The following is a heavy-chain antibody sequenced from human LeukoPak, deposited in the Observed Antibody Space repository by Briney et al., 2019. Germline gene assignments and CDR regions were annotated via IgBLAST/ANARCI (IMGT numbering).Heavy chain of an antibody. V-gene: IGHV4-39*01. Sequence: PPETLSLTCTVSGGSISSSSYYWGWIRQPPGKGLEWIGSIYYSGSTYYNPSLKSRVTLSVDTSKNQFSLKLSSVTAADTAVYYCARLSGGNSFDYWGQGTLVTVSS. CDR2: IYYSGST. D-gene: IGHD4-23*01. CDR3: ARLSGGNSFDY. CDR1: GGSISSSSYY. J-gene: IGHJ4*02.